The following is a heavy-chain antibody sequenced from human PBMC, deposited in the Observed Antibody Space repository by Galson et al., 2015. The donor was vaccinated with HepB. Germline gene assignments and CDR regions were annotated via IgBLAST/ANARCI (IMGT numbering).Heavy chain of an antibody. V-gene: IGHV1-3*01. D-gene: IGHD3-3*01. CDR1: GYTFTSYD. J-gene: IGHJ4*02. CDR2: INAGNGNT. CDR3: ARGYYDFWSGYYIGDY. Sequence: SVKVSCKASGYTFTSYDINWVRQAPGQRLEWMGWINAGNGNTKYSQKFQGRVTITRDTSASTAYMELSSLRSEDTAVYYCARGYYDFWSGYYIGDYWGQGTLVTVSS.